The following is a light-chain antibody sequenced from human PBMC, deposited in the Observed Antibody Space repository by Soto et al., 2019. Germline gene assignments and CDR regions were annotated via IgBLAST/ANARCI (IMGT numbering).Light chain of an antibody. CDR1: QGIGSW. CDR3: QQASSFPLT. V-gene: IGKV1-12*01. CDR2: SAS. Sequence: IQMTQSPSSVSASVGDTVTITCRASQGIGSWLAWYHLIPGKAPKLLIYSASSLQSGTPSRFTGRGSGAAFTLTITNLQPEDVGVYHCQQASSFPLTFGGGTKVDIK. J-gene: IGKJ4*01.